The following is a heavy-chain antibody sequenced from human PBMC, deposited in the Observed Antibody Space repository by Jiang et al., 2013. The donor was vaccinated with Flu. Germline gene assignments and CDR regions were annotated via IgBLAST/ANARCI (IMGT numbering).Heavy chain of an antibody. D-gene: IGHD1-26*01. CDR3: ARLRLGVGAAGGDAFDI. J-gene: IGHJ3*02. CDR1: GHRVTAYW. V-gene: IGHV5-51*03. CDR2: IYPGDSDT. Sequence: GAEVKKPGESLKISCKGSGHRVTAYWIGWVRQMPGKGLESMGVIYPGDSDTRYSPPFQGQVTISVDRSISTAYLQWSSLKASDTAMYYCARLRLGVGAAGGDAFDIWAKGQWSPSLQ.